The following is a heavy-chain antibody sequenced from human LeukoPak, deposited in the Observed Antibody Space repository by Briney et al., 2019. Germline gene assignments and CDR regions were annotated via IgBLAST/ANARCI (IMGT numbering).Heavy chain of an antibody. J-gene: IGHJ5*02. CDR1: GFTFSSYW. CDR2: IITDGSST. CDR3: ANTDKGQWHPSYWFDP. V-gene: IGHV3-74*01. D-gene: IGHD6-19*01. Sequence: GGSLRLSCAASGFTFSSYWMHGVRQAPGKGRVWGSLIITDGSSTRYADPVKGRFTISKDNPKNTLYLQMNTLRAEDTGVYYCANTDKGQWHPSYWFDPWGQGTLVTVSS.